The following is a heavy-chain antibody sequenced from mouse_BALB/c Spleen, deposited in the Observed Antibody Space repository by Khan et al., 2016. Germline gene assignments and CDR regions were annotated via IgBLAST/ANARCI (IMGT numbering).Heavy chain of an antibody. CDR3: ARKGTYYGYDAIDV. CDR1: GYTFTNYV. V-gene: IGHV1S136*01. J-gene: IGHJ1*01. Sequence: VQLQQSGPELVKPGASVKMSCKASGYTFTNYVIHWVKQMPGQGLECIGYVNPYNDGTKYNEKFKGMATRTSDKSSSTAYMELSSQTSEASAVYYCARKGTYYGYDAIDVWGAGTTVTVSS. CDR2: VNPYNDGT. D-gene: IGHD2-14*01.